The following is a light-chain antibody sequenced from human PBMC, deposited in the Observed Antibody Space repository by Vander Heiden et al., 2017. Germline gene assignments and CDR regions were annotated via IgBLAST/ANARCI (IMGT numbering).Light chain of an antibody. CDR3: QQYNCDSPRR. V-gene: IGKV1-5*01. CDR2: DAS. Sequence: DIQMTQSPSTLSASVGDRVTITCRASQSISSWLAWYQQKPGKAPKLLIYDASSLESGAPSRFSGTGSGTEFTLTISSRQPDDFATYYCQQYNCDSPRRFGPGTKVEIK. CDR1: QSISSW. J-gene: IGKJ1*01.